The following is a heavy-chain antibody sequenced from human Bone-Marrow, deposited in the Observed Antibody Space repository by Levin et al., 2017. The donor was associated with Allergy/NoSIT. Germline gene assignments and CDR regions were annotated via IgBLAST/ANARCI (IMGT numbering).Heavy chain of an antibody. CDR3: ARGGYGDFQGSTAFDL. D-gene: IGHD4-17*01. J-gene: IGHJ3*01. CDR1: DYTFVRHG. V-gene: IGHV1-18*01. Sequence: GESLKISCKASDYTFVRHGISWVRQAPGRGLEWMGWISTNKGNTNYAQNLQGRVTMTTDTSTSTAYMELRSLRSDDTALYYCARGGYGDFQGSTAFDLWGQGTMLTVSS. CDR2: ISTNKGNT.